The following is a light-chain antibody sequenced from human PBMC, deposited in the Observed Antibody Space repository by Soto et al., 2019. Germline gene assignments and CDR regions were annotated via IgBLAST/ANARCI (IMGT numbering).Light chain of an antibody. V-gene: IGKV1-5*01. CDR1: QTISNW. CDR3: QQYNTYPLT. Sequence: DIQMTQSPSTLSASVGDRVTITCRASQTISNWLASYQQKPGKAPKVLIFDASTLDGGVPSRFSCRRYGTDFTLTISSPQPSDFATYYCQQYNTYPLTFGEGTKVEI. CDR2: DAS. J-gene: IGKJ4*01.